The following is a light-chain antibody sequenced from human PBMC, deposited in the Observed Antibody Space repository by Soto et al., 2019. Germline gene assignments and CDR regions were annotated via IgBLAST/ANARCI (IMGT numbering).Light chain of an antibody. J-gene: IGKJ1*01. CDR2: DVS. CDR3: QHHNGP. Sequence: DSQMTQSPSTLSASVGARVTITCRASQIFGTWLAWYQQKPGKAPKVLISDVSKLESGVPSRFSGSGSVTEFALAISSLQPDVFSTYSCQHHNGPFGQGNKVESK. V-gene: IGKV1-5*01. CDR1: QIFGTW.